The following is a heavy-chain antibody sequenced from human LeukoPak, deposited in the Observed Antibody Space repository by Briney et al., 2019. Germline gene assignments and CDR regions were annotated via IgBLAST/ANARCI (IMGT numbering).Heavy chain of an antibody. CDR3: AKDLSGAFDY. CDR2: IWYDGSNK. Sequence: GGSLRLSCAASGFTFSSYGMHWVRQAPGKGLEWVAVIWYDGSNKYYADSVKGRFTISRDNSKNTRYLQMNSLRAEDTAVYYCAKDLSGAFDYWGQGTLVTVSS. J-gene: IGHJ4*02. CDR1: GFTFSSYG. V-gene: IGHV3-33*06. D-gene: IGHD3-10*01.